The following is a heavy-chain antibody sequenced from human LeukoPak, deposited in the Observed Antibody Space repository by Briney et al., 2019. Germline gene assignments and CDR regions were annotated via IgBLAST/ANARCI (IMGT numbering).Heavy chain of an antibody. J-gene: IGHJ6*02. D-gene: IGHD2-2*01. CDR2: IYYSGST. CDR1: GGSISSYY. Sequence: TSETLSLTCTVSGGSISSYYWSWIRQPPGKGLEWIGYIYYSGSTNYNPSLKSRATISVDTSKNQFSLKLSSVTAADTAVYYCARAELYCSSTSCYEGGYYYYGMDVWGQGTTVTVSS. CDR3: ARAELYCSSTSCYEGGYYYYGMDV. V-gene: IGHV4-59*01.